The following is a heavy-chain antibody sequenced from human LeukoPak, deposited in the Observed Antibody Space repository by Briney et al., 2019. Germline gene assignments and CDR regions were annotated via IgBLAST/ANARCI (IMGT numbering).Heavy chain of an antibody. CDR2: IHHSGST. D-gene: IGHD1-26*01. CDR3: ARKSGSYYFDY. Sequence: SETLSLTCSVSGYSIVSDSYWGWIRQPPGKGLEWIGSIHHSGSTYYNPSLKRRVTISVDTYKNQFSLKLTSVTAADTAVYHCARKSGSYYFDYWGQGTLVTVSS. V-gene: IGHV4-38-2*02. CDR1: GYSIVSDSY. J-gene: IGHJ4*02.